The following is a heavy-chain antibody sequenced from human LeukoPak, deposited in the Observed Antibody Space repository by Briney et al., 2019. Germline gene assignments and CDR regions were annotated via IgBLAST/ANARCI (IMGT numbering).Heavy chain of an antibody. D-gene: IGHD3-22*01. V-gene: IGHV3-74*01. J-gene: IGHJ4*02. CDR3: AKNSYYDSSGYYREYYFDY. Sequence: GGSLRLSCAASGFTFSSYWMYWVRHAPGKGPVWVARINTDGSSLNYADSVKGRFTISRDSAKNTLFLQMNSLRAEDTAVYYCAKNSYYDSSGYYREYYFDYWGQGTLVTVSS. CDR1: GFTFSSYW. CDR2: INTDGSSL.